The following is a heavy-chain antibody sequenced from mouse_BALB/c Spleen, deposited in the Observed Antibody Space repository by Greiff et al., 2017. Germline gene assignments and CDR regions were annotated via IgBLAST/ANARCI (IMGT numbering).Heavy chain of an antibody. CDR2: IYPGSGST. D-gene: IGHD2-2*01. J-gene: IGHJ4*01. V-gene: IGHV1S22*01. Sequence: LQQPGSELVRPGASVKLSCKASGYTFTRYWMHWVKQRPGQGLEWIGNIYPGSGSTNYDEKFKSKATLTVDTSSSTAYMQLSSLTSEDSAVYDCTRGDYGYDGYYAMDYWGQGTSVTVSS. CDR3: TRGDYGYDGYYAMDY. CDR1: GYTFTRYW.